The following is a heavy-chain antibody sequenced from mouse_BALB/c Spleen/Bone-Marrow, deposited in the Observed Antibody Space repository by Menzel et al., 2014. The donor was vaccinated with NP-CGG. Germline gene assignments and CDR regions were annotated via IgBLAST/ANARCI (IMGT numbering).Heavy chain of an antibody. CDR3: ARFPMDY. J-gene: IGHJ4*01. V-gene: IGHV7-3*02. CDR2: IRNKAYGYTT. Sequence: EVQRVESGGGLVQPGGSLRLSCTPSGFTFTDYYMSWVRQPPGKALEWLAFIRNKAYGYTTEYSASVRGRFTISRDNSQSILYLQMNTLRAEDSATYYCARFPMDYWGQGTSVTVS. CDR1: GFTFTDYY.